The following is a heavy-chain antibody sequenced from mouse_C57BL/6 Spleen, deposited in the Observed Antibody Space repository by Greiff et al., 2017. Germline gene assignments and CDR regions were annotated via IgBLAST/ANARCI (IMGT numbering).Heavy chain of an antibody. J-gene: IGHJ2*01. CDR3: AKTGTVPFDY. Sequence: VQLKESGPGLVKPSQSLSLTCSVTAYSITSGYYWNWIRQFPGNKLEWMGYISYDGSNNYNPSLKNRISITRDTSKNQFFLKLNSVTTEDTATYYCAKTGTVPFDYWGQGTTLTVSS. CDR1: AYSITSGYY. CDR2: ISYDGSN. V-gene: IGHV3-6*01. D-gene: IGHD4-1*01.